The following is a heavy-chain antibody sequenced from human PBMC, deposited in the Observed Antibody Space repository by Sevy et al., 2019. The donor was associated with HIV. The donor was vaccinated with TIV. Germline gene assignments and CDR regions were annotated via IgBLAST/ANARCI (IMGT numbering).Heavy chain of an antibody. CDR2: ISFDERDR. Sequence: GGSLRLSCATSGFTFSRDSMHWVRQAPDKGLEWVASISFDERDRDYADSVKDRFIVSRDNSKEILYLQMNTLRAEDTAVYYCARRKMKVVTYVEYNWFDSWGQGTLVTVSS. CDR1: GFTFSRDS. V-gene: IGHV3-30*14. CDR3: ARRKMKVVTYVEYNWFDS. D-gene: IGHD2-21*02. J-gene: IGHJ5*01.